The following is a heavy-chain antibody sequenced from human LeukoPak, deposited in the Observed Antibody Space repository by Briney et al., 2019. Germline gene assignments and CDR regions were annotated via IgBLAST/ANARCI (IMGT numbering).Heavy chain of an antibody. D-gene: IGHD1-1*01. CDR2: IYSGGAT. CDR3: ARMTTGNWFDP. CDR1: GFNVNNKY. V-gene: IGHV3-53*01. J-gene: IGHJ5*02. Sequence: PGGSLRLSCAASGFNVNNKYMSWVRQAPGKVLEWVSVIYSGGATYYAESVQGRFTISRDDSDNTLFLQMNSLTTDDSALYYCARMTTGNWFDPWGQGTLVTVSS.